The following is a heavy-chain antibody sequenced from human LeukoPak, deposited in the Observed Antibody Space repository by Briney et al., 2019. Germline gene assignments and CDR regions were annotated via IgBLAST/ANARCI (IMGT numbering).Heavy chain of an antibody. CDR1: GGSLSSSSYY. CDR3: ARVRRDFWSGGRNDAFDT. Sequence: SETLSLTCTVSGGSLSSSSYYWGWIRQPPGKGLEWIGSIYYSGSTYYNPSLKSRVTISVDTSKNQFSLKLSSVTAADTAVHYCARVRRDFWSGGRNDAFDTWGQGTMVTVSS. J-gene: IGHJ3*02. V-gene: IGHV4-39*01. CDR2: IYYSGST. D-gene: IGHD3-3*01.